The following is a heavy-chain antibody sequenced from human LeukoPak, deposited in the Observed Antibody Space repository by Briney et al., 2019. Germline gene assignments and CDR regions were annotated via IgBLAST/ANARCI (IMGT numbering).Heavy chain of an antibody. J-gene: IGHJ5*02. CDR1: GFTSSSFA. CDR2: IISAAITR. D-gene: IGHD4-23*01. Sequence: GRSLRPSSAPSGFTSSSFAMNWVRQAPGKGLGWVSYIISAAITRYYADSVKGRFTISRDNAKNSMYLQMNSLRGEDTAVYYCARGVSYYGGDWFDPWGHGTLVTVSS. V-gene: IGHV3-48*03. CDR3: ARGVSYYGGDWFDP.